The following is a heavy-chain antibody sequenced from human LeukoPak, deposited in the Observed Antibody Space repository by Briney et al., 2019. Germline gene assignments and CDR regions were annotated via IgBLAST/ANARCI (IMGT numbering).Heavy chain of an antibody. CDR3: ARPQYYDILTGYYI. CDR2: IWYDGSNK. Sequence: GGSLRLSCAASGFTFSSYGMHWVRQAPDKGLEWVAVIWYDGSNKYYADSVKGRFTISRDNSKNTLYLQMNSLRAEDTAVYYCARPQYYDILTGYYIWGQGTLVTVSS. V-gene: IGHV3-33*01. D-gene: IGHD3-9*01. J-gene: IGHJ4*02. CDR1: GFTFSSYG.